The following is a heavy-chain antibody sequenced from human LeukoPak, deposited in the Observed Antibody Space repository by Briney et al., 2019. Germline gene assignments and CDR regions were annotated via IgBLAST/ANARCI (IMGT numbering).Heavy chain of an antibody. D-gene: IGHD3-3*01. J-gene: IGHJ4*02. CDR3: ARLEWSLRYFDY. CDR2: IIPMSTTA. Sequence: ASVKVSCKVSGGIYRITAITWVRQAPGQGLEWMGGIIPMSTTASYAQKFQGRVTITRDDSTSTAYMEVRSLRSDDTAVYYCARLEWSLRYFDYWGQGTLVTVSS. V-gene: IGHV1-69*05. CDR1: GGIYRITA.